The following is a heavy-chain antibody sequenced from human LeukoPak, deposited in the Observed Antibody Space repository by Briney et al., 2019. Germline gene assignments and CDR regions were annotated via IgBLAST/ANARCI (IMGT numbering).Heavy chain of an antibody. Sequence: ASVKVSCKASGYTFTSYDINWVRQATGQGLEWMGWMNPNSGNTGYAQKFQGRVTMTRNTPISTAYMELSSLRSEDTAVYYCARVGSDYYDFWSGSPASMDVWGQGTTVTVSS. D-gene: IGHD3-3*01. CDR1: GYTFTSYD. J-gene: IGHJ6*02. CDR3: ARVGSDYYDFWSGSPASMDV. CDR2: MNPNSGNT. V-gene: IGHV1-8*01.